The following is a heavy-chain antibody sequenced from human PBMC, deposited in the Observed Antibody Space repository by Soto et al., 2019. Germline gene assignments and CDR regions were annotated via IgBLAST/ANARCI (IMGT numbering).Heavy chain of an antibody. CDR1: GGSISNYY. CDR3: ARNYGGNPYYFDY. Sequence: SETLSLTCTVSGGSISNYYWSWIRQPPGKGLEWIGYIYYSGGTTYNPSLKGRVTILVDTSKNQFSLRLRSVSAADTAVYYCARNYGGNPYYFDYWGQGALVTVSS. D-gene: IGHD4-17*01. CDR2: IYYSGGT. J-gene: IGHJ4*02. V-gene: IGHV4-59*01.